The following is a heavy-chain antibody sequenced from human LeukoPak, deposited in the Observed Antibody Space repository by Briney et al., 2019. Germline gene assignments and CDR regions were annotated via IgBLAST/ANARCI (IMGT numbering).Heavy chain of an antibody. CDR1: GYTLTELS. V-gene: IGHV1-24*01. Sequence: GASVKVSCKVSGYTLTELSMHWVRQAPGKGLEWMGGFDPEDGETIYAQKFQGRVTMTEDTSTDTAYMEPSSLRSEDTAVYYCATEWSYYDSSGYSSYWGQGTLVTVSS. D-gene: IGHD3-22*01. CDR3: ATEWSYYDSSGYSSY. CDR2: FDPEDGET. J-gene: IGHJ4*02.